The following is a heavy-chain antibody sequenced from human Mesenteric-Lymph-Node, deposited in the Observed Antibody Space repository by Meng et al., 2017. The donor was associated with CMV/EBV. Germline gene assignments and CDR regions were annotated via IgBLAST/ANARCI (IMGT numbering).Heavy chain of an antibody. CDR1: GFTFSSYG. Sequence: GESLKISCAASGFTFSSYGMHWVRQAPGKGLEWVAFIWYDGSNKYYADSVKGRFTISRDNSKNTLYLQMNSLRAEDTAVYYCAKDRSGIVPWVSCMDVWGQGTTVTVSS. V-gene: IGHV3-30*02. D-gene: IGHD2/OR15-2a*01. CDR3: AKDRSGIVPWVSCMDV. J-gene: IGHJ6*02. CDR2: IWYDGSNK.